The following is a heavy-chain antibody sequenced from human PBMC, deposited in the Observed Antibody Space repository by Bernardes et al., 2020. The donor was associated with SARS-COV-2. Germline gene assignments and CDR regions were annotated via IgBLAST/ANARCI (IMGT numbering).Heavy chain of an antibody. J-gene: IGHJ4*02. CDR1: GFTFSSFD. Sequence: GGSLRLSCEASGFTFSSFDMTWVRQAPGKGLEWISYISSSGANIYYADSVEGRFAISRDNAKKLLFLQMDSLRAEDTAVYFCASNFDYWGQGILVTVSP. V-gene: IGHV3-48*03. CDR3: ASNFDY. CDR2: ISSSGANI.